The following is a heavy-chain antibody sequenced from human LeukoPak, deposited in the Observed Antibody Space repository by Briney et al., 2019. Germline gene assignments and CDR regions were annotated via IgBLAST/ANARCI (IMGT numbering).Heavy chain of an antibody. Sequence: GASVKVSCKASGGTFSSYAISWVRQAPGQGLEWMGGIIPIFGTANYAQKFQGRVTITADESTSTAYMELSSLRSEDTAVYYCASTFLYSSGWTRFDYWGQGTLVTVSS. CDR3: ASTFLYSSGWTRFDY. V-gene: IGHV1-69*13. J-gene: IGHJ4*02. CDR2: IIPIFGTA. CDR1: GGTFSSYA. D-gene: IGHD6-19*01.